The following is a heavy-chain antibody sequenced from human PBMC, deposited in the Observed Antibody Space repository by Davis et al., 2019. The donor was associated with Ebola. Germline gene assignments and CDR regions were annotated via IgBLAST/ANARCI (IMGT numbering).Heavy chain of an antibody. J-gene: IGHJ4*02. Sequence: GESLKISCAASGFTFSSYAMSWVRQAPGKGLEWVSTISNSGGSTYYADSVKGRFTISRDNAKNSLYLQMNSVRADDTAVYYCARETVEMAADYWGQGTLVTVSS. CDR3: ARETVEMAADY. V-gene: IGHV3-23*01. CDR2: ISNSGGST. CDR1: GFTFSSYA. D-gene: IGHD5-24*01.